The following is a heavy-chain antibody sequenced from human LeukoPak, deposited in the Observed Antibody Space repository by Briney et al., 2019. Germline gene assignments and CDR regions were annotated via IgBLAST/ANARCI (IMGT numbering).Heavy chain of an antibody. D-gene: IGHD3-22*01. Sequence: GGSLRLSCAASGFTFDDYTMHWVRQAPGKGLEWVPLISWDGGSTYYADSVKGRFTISRDNSKNSLYLQMNSLRTEDTALYYCAKDYYDSSGYYSSSSPFDYWGQGTLVTVSS. CDR1: GFTFDDYT. CDR3: AKDYYDSSGYYSSSSPFDY. J-gene: IGHJ4*02. CDR2: ISWDGGST. V-gene: IGHV3-43*01.